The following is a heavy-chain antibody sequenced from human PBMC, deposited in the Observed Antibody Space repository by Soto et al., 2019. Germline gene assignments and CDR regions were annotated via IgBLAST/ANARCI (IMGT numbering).Heavy chain of an antibody. CDR1: GFTFSSYG. V-gene: IGHV3-30*18. CDR3: AKDRAHMVRGAYYYYYGMDV. D-gene: IGHD3-10*01. J-gene: IGHJ6*02. Sequence: VGSLRLSCAASGFTFSSYGMHWVRQAPGKGLEWVAVISYDGSNKYYADSVKGRFTISRDNSKNTLYLQMNSLRAEDTAVYYCAKDRAHMVRGAYYYYYGMDVWGQGTTVTVS. CDR2: ISYDGSNK.